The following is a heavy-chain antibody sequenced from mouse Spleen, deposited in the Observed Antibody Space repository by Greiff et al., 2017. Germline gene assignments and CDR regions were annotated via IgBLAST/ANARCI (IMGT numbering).Heavy chain of an antibody. CDR3: AREGLRLRGFAY. J-gene: IGHJ3*01. CDR2: IYPGSGST. Sequence: QVQLQQPGAELVKPGASVKMSCKASGYTFTSYWITWVKQRPGQGLEWIGDIYPGSGSTNYNEKFKSKATLTVDTSSSTAYMQLSSLTSEDSAVYYCAREGLRLRGFAYWGQGTLVTVSA. CDR1: GYTFTSYW. V-gene: IGHV1-55*01. D-gene: IGHD1-2*01.